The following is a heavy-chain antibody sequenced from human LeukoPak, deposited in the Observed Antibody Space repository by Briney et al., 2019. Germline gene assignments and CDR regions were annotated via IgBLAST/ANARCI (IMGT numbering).Heavy chain of an antibody. J-gene: IGHJ4*02. D-gene: IGHD1-7*01. Sequence: GGSLRLSCVASGFTFSSYAMSWVRQAPGKGLEWVSTISGSGDNTYYADSVKGRFTISRDNSKNTLFLQMNSLRAEDTAVYYCARATYNWNSYYFDYWGQGTLVTVSS. CDR1: GFTFSSYA. CDR2: ISGSGDNT. V-gene: IGHV3-23*01. CDR3: ARATYNWNSYYFDY.